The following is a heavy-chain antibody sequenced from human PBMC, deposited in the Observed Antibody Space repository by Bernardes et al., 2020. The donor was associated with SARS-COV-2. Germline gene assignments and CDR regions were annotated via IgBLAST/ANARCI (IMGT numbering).Heavy chain of an antibody. CDR3: ARGGAYYDILTGPISYYYYYGMDV. CDR1: GGSISSYY. V-gene: IGHV4-59*01. J-gene: IGHJ6*02. Sequence: TLSLTSTVSGGSISSYYWSWIRQPPGKGLEWIGYIYYSGSTNHNPSLKSRVTISVDTSKNQFSLKLSSVTAADTAVYYCARGGAYYDILTGPISYYYYYGMDVWGQGTTVTVSS. D-gene: IGHD3-9*01. CDR2: IYYSGST.